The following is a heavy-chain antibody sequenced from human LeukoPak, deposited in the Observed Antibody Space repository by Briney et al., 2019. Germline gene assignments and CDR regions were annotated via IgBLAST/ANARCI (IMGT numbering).Heavy chain of an antibody. D-gene: IGHD6-13*01. V-gene: IGHV3-64*01. CDR3: AREVIAAAGTQVDY. CDR1: GFTFSSYA. CDR2: ISSNGGST. J-gene: IGHJ4*02. Sequence: GGSLRLSCAASGFTFSSYAMSWVRQAPGKGLEYVSAISSNGGSTYYANSVKGRFTISRDNSKNTLYLQMGSLRAEDMAVYYCAREVIAAAGTQVDYWGQGTLVTVSS.